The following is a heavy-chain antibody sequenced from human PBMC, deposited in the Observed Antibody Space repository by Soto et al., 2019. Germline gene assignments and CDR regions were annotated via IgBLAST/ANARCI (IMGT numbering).Heavy chain of an antibody. CDR1: GFTFSDYY. V-gene: IGHV3-11*01. J-gene: IGHJ1*01. CDR3: ARDCSSSSCYGYFQH. Sequence: QVQLVESGGGLVKPGGSLRLSCAASGFTFSDYYMSWIRQAPGKGLEWVSHISGSGSTIYFADSVKGRFTISRDNAKNSLYLQMNSLRAVDTAVYYCARDCSSSSCYGYFQHWGQGTRVTVSS. D-gene: IGHD2-2*01. CDR2: ISGSGSTI.